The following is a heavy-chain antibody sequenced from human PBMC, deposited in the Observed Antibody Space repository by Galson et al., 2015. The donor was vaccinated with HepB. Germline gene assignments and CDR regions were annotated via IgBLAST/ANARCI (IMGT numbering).Heavy chain of an antibody. J-gene: IGHJ3*02. CDR3: AKASTMIVGVTRVDAFAI. Sequence: SLRLSCAASGFTFDDYAMHWVRQAPGKGLEWVSGISWNSTIIGYGDSVKGRFTISRDNAKNSLYLQMNSLRAEDTALYYCAKASTMIVGVTRVDAFAIWGQGTMVTVSS. D-gene: IGHD3-22*01. V-gene: IGHV3-9*01. CDR2: ISWNSTII. CDR1: GFTFDDYA.